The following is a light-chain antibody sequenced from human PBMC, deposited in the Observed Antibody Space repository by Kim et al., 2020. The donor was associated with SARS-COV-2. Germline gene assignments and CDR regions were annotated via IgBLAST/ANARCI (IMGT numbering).Light chain of an antibody. J-gene: IGKJ1*01. Sequence: LSVSAGERATLSCRASQTVYNYLAWYQQRAGQAPRLLIFDASSRATGTPFRFVGSGFGTDFTLTINTLQPEDSALYFCQQRGNWTFGRGTKVDIK. CDR1: QTVYNY. CDR2: DAS. V-gene: IGKV3-11*01. CDR3: QQRGNWT.